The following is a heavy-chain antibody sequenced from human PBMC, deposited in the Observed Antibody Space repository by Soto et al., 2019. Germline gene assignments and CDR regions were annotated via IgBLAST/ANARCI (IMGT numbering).Heavy chain of an antibody. J-gene: IGHJ4*02. CDR2: FDPEDGET. V-gene: IGHV1-24*01. D-gene: IGHD1-26*01. CDR3: ATVLGVLSGRYYPFDY. CDR1: GYTLTELS. Sequence: ASVKVSCKVSGYTLTELSMHWVRQAPGKGLEWMGGFDPEDGETIYAQKFQGRVTMTEDTSTDTAYMELSSLRSEDTAVYYCATVLGVLSGRYYPFDYWGQGTLVTVSS.